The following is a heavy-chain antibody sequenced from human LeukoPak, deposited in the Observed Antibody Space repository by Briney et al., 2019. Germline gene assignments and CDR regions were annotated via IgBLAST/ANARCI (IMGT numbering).Heavy chain of an antibody. CDR2: INTKTEKT. V-gene: IGHV7-4-1*01. J-gene: IGHJ4*02. D-gene: IGHD4-11*01. CDR1: GYSFNKYA. Sequence: ASVKVSCKASGYSFNKYAMNWVRQVPGKGLEWMGWINTKTEKTTYAQAFTGRFVFSLYTSVSTAYLQIDSLQADDTAVYYCARTVTTRLFYFDYWGQGSLVTVSS. CDR3: ARTVTTRLFYFDY.